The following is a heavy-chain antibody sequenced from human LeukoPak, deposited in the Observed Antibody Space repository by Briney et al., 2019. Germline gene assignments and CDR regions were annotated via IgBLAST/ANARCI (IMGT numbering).Heavy chain of an antibody. J-gene: IGHJ3*02. Sequence: PSETLSLTCTVPGGSISSYSWSWIRQPPGKGLEWIGYIYYSGSTNYNPSLKSRVTISVDTSKNQFSLKLSSVTAADTAVYYCARAHYYGSGSYSDAFDIWGQGTMVTVSS. V-gene: IGHV4-59*01. CDR3: ARAHYYGSGSYSDAFDI. D-gene: IGHD3-10*01. CDR2: IYYSGST. CDR1: GGSISSYS.